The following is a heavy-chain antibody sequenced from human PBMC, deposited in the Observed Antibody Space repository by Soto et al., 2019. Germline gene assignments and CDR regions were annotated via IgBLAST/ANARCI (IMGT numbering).Heavy chain of an antibody. D-gene: IGHD1-26*01. Sequence: QVQLVQSGAEVKKPGSSVKVSCKASGGTLSSYSMHWVRQAPGQGLEWMGGIIPIFGTANYAQRFQGRVTITADESTRTAYMELGSLRSEYAVVYYCARGGGRRSGGIDYWGQGTLVTVSS. J-gene: IGHJ4*02. V-gene: IGHV1-69*01. CDR3: ARGGGRRSGGIDY. CDR2: IIPIFGTA. CDR1: GGTLSSYS.